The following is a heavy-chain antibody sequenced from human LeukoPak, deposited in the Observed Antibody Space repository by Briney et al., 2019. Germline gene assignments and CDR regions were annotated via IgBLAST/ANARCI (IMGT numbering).Heavy chain of an antibody. V-gene: IGHV3-53*01. CDR1: GFTVSSNY. Sequence: GGSLRLSCAASGFTVSSNYMSWVRQAPGKGLEWVSVIYSGGSTYYADSVKGRFTIPRDNSKNTLYLQMNSLRAEDTAVYYCARDSRRRWLQLNAGHSSYFDYWGQGTLVTVSS. J-gene: IGHJ4*02. CDR3: ARDSRRRWLQLNAGHSSYFDY. D-gene: IGHD5-24*01. CDR2: IYSGGST.